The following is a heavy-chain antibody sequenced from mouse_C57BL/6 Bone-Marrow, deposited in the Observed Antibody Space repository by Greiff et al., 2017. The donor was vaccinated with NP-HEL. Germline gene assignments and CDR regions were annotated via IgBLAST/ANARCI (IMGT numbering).Heavy chain of an antibody. Sequence: QVQLKQPGAELVKPGASVKLSCKASGYTFTSYWMQWVKQRPGQGLEWIGEIDPSDSYTNYNQKFKGKATLTVDTSSSTAYMQLSSLTSEDSAVYYCARSGWLHLYCFDYWGQGTTLTVSS. D-gene: IGHD2-3*01. CDR2: IDPSDSYT. CDR3: ARSGWLHLYCFDY. J-gene: IGHJ2*01. V-gene: IGHV1-50*01. CDR1: GYTFTSYW.